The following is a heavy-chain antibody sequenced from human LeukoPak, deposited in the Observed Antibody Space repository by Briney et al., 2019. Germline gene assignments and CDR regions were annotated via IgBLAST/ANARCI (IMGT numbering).Heavy chain of an antibody. J-gene: IGHJ6*03. CDR3: ATTIGGGSKWSYYYYYMDV. D-gene: IGHD2-15*01. CDR2: FHPEEDRT. CDR1: GYSVTRLS. V-gene: IGHV1-24*01. Sequence: RASVKVSCKISGYSVTRLSMHWVRQVGGRGLEWVGGFHPEEDRTVYAQKFQGRVTMTEDTSTNTAYMELSSLTSEDTAIYFCATTIGGGSKWSYYYYYMDVWGKGTAVTVSS.